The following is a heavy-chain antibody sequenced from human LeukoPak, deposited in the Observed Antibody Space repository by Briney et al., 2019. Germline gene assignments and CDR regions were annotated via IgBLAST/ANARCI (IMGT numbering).Heavy chain of an antibody. CDR2: ISNSGSTI. V-gene: IGHV3-48*03. CDR3: AIDQAMVRGVITVDY. J-gene: IGHJ4*02. CDR1: ELPFSK. Sequence: GGSLRLSCAASELPFSKMNWVRQVNGKGLEWHSYISNSGSTIYFADSVKGRFTISRDDAKNSLYLQMTSLRAEDTAVYYCAIDQAMVRGVITVDYWGQGTRVTVSS. D-gene: IGHD3-10*01.